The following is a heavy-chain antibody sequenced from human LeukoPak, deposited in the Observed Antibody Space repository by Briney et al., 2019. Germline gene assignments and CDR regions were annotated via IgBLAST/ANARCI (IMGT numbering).Heavy chain of an antibody. J-gene: IGHJ4*02. CDR2: ISYDGSNK. Sequence: GGSLRLSCAASGFTFSSYGMHWVRQAPGKGLEWVAVISYDGSNKYYADSVKGRFTISRDNSKNTLYQQMNSLRAEDTAVYYCAKDRGNTMVLAYWGQGTLVTVSS. CDR3: AKDRGNTMVLAY. CDR1: GFTFSSYG. V-gene: IGHV3-30*18. D-gene: IGHD3-10*01.